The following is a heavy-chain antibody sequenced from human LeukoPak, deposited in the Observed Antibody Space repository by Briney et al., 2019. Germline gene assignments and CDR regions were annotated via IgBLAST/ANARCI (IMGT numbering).Heavy chain of an antibody. CDR2: VYYTGST. Sequence: SETPSLTCTVSSGSISTYFWSWIRQPPGKKLEWIGYVYYTGSTSYNPSLKSRVTISVDTSKSQFSLKLNSVTAADTAVYYCARAGNTWFDPWGQGTLVTVSS. J-gene: IGHJ5*02. D-gene: IGHD2/OR15-2a*01. CDR3: ARAGNTWFDP. V-gene: IGHV4-59*08. CDR1: SGSISTYF.